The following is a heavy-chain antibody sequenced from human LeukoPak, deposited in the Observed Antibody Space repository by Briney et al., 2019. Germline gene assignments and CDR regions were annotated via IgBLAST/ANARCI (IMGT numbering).Heavy chain of an antibody. J-gene: IGHJ6*03. Sequence: GRSLRLSCAASGFTFDDYAMHWVRQAPGKGLEWVSGISWNSGSIGYADSVKGRFTISRDNAKNSLYLQMNSLRAEDTALHYCAKDRGYGGYYYCMDVWGKGTTVTVSS. D-gene: IGHD4-23*01. CDR3: AKDRGYGGYYYCMDV. CDR1: GFTFDDYA. CDR2: ISWNSGSI. V-gene: IGHV3-9*01.